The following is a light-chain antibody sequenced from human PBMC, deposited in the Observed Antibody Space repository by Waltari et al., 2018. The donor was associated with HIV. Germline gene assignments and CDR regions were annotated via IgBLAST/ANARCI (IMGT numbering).Light chain of an antibody. CDR1: SLSGQY. CDR2: KDT. V-gene: IGLV3-25*03. CDR3: QSADSSGGFRV. Sequence: SYELTQPPSVSVSPGQTATITCSGDSLSGQYAYWYQPRPGQAPVAIIYKDTERHTGIPERCSGSSSGKTVTLIISEAQTEDEADYYCQSADSSGGFRVFGGGTRLSVL. J-gene: IGLJ3*02.